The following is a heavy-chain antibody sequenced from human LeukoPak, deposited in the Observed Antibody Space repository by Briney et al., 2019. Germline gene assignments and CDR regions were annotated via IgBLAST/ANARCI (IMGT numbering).Heavy chain of an antibody. CDR2: IYTSGST. D-gene: IGHD6-13*01. CDR3: ARGLSSSWYFRFDP. V-gene: IGHV4-4*07. Sequence: SETLSLTFTVPGGSISSYYWGWIRQPAGKGLEWIGRIYTSGSTNYNPSLKSRATMSVDTSKNQFYLKLSSVTAADTAVYYCARGLSSSWYFRFDPWGQGTLVTVSS. CDR1: GGSISSYY. J-gene: IGHJ5*02.